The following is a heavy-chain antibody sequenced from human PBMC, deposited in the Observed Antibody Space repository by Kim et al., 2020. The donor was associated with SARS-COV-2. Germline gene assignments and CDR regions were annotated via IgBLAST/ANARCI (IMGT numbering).Heavy chain of an antibody. CDR3: ARVGGIWFGENWFDP. CDR1: GGSISSYY. D-gene: IGHD3-10*01. Sequence: SETLSLTCTVSGGSISSYYWSWIRQPPGKGLEWIGYIYYSGSTNYNPSLKSRVTISVDTSKNQFSLKLSSVTAADTAVYYCARVGGIWFGENWFDPWGQGTLVTVSS. J-gene: IGHJ5*02. V-gene: IGHV4-59*13. CDR2: IYYSGST.